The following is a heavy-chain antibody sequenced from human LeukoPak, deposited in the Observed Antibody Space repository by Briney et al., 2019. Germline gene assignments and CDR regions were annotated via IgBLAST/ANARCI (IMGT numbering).Heavy chain of an antibody. CDR2: INSDGSST. J-gene: IGHJ5*02. CDR1: GFTFSSYW. V-gene: IGHV3-74*01. D-gene: IGHD6-6*01. CDR3: AREGSSKYNWFDP. Sequence: GGPLRLSCAASGFTFSSYWMHWVRQAPGKGLVWVSRINSDGSSTSYADSVKGRFTISRDNAKNTLYLQMNSLRAEDTAVYYCAREGSSKYNWFDPWGQGTLVTVSS.